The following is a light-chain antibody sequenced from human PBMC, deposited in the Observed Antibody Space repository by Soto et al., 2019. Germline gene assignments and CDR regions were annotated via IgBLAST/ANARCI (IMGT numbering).Light chain of an antibody. J-gene: IGKJ1*01. CDR2: AAS. CDR3: LQDYDYPRT. V-gene: IGKV1-6*01. Sequence: ATQMTQSPSSLSASVGDRVTIACRASQGIRTELGWYQQKPGEAPKLLIYAASTLQSGVPSRFSGSGSGTDFTLTISRLQPEDFATYYCLQDYDYPRTFGQGTKVEMK. CDR1: QGIRTE.